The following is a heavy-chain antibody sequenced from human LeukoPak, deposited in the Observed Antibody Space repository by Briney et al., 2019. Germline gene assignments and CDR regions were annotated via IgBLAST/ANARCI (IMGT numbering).Heavy chain of an antibody. CDR1: GFTFSSYG. V-gene: IGHV3-33*01. CDR3: AREFLSLLDSPAFDI. Sequence: GGSLRLSCAASGFTFSSYGMHWVRQAPGKGLEWVAGIWYDGRNKYYADSVKGRFTISRDNSKNTVYLQMNSLRAEDTAVYYCAREFLSLLDSPAFDIWGQGTMVTVSS. CDR2: IWYDGRNK. D-gene: IGHD3-10*01. J-gene: IGHJ3*02.